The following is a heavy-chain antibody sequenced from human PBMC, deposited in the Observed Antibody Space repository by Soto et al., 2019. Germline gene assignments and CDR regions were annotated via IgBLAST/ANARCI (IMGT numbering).Heavy chain of an antibody. D-gene: IGHD4-17*01. CDR2: ISSSSSYI. CDR3: ARELRSYYYYGMDV. J-gene: IGHJ6*02. CDR1: GFTFSSYS. V-gene: IGHV3-21*01. Sequence: GGSLRLSCAASGFTFSSYSMNWVRQAPGKGLEWVSSISSSSSYIYYADSVKGRFTISRDNAKNSLYLQMSSLRAEDTAVYYCARELRSYYYYGMDVWGQGTTVTVSS.